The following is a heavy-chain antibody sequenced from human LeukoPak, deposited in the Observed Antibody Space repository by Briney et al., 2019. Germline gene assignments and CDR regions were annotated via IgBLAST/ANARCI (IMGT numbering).Heavy chain of an antibody. D-gene: IGHD6-19*01. CDR2: INWNSNNI. J-gene: IGHJ3*02. V-gene: IGHV3-9*01. Sequence: PGRSLRLSCAASGFTFDDYAMHWVRQAPGKGLEWVSGINWNSNNIGYADSLKRRFTISRDNAKNSLYLQMNSLRAEDTALYYCAKGGYSSGWSISGDAFDIWGQGTMVTVSS. CDR3: AKGGYSSGWSISGDAFDI. CDR1: GFTFDDYA.